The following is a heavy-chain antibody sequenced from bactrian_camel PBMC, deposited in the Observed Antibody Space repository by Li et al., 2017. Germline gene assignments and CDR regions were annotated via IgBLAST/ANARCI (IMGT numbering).Heavy chain of an antibody. CDR2: IAYDGWVT. CDR3: ATPLIGL. V-gene: IGHV3S40*01. J-gene: IGHJ4*01. D-gene: IGHD1*01. Sequence: VQLVESGGGLVQPGESLRLSCVVSGITFSRHDMSWVRQAPGKEVEWVAQIAYDGWVTRYHDSAKGRFTISRDNAKKTVYLQMNSLKSEDSAVYYCATPLIGLWGQGTQVTVS. CDR1: GITFSRHD.